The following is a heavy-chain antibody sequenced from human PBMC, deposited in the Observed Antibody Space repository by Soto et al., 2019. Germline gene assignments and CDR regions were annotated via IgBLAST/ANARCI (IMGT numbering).Heavy chain of an antibody. J-gene: IGHJ5*02. D-gene: IGHD6-13*01. CDR2: IYPGDSDT. V-gene: IGHV5-51*01. CDR1: GYGFSDYW. CDR3: ARGHKFHSSSPSGFDP. Sequence: SLKISCEGSGYGFSDYWIGWVRQMPGKGLEWMGIIYPGDSDTRYSPSFRGRFTISRDNSKNTLYLQMNSLRAEDTAVYYCARGHKFHSSSPSGFDPWGQGTLVTVSS.